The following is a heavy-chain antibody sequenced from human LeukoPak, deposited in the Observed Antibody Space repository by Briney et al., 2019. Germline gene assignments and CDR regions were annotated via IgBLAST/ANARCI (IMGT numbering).Heavy chain of an antibody. J-gene: IGHJ6*03. CDR3: ARDGITMVRGVIIRYDNRPNMDV. CDR1: GYTFTSYG. V-gene: IGHV1-18*01. D-gene: IGHD3-10*01. CDR2: ISAYNGNT. Sequence: ASVKVSCKASGYTFTSYGISWVRQAPGQGLEWMGWISAYNGNTNYAQKLQGRVTMTTDTSTSTAYMELRSLRSDDTAVYYCARDGITMVRGVIIRYDNRPNMDVWGKGTTVTISS.